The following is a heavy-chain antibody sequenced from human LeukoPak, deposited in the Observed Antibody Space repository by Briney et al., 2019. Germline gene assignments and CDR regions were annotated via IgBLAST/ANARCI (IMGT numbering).Heavy chain of an antibody. CDR3: ARLRVWFGELPKEGYYFDY. D-gene: IGHD3-10*01. J-gene: IGHJ4*02. Sequence: ASVKVSCKASGYTFTSYYMHWVRQAPGQGLEWMGWISAYNGNTNYAQKLQGRVTMTTDTSTSTAYVELRSLRSDDTAVYYCARLRVWFGELPKEGYYFDYWGQGTLVTVSS. CDR1: GYTFTSYY. CDR2: ISAYNGNT. V-gene: IGHV1-18*04.